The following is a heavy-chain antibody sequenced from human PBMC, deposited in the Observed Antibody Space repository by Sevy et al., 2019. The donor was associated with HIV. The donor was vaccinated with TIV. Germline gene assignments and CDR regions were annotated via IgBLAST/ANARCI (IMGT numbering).Heavy chain of an antibody. CDR1: GFTIRTYN. CDR3: ARDLVIPATTDYFYYGMDV. CDR2: ISSSSTYI. Sequence: GGSLRLSCAASGFTIRTYNMNWVRQAPGKGLEWVSSISSSSTYIYYADSVKGRFTISRDNAKNSLYLQMSSLRAEDTAVYYCARDLVIPATTDYFYYGMDVWGQGTPVTVSS. J-gene: IGHJ6*02. V-gene: IGHV3-21*01. D-gene: IGHD2-15*01.